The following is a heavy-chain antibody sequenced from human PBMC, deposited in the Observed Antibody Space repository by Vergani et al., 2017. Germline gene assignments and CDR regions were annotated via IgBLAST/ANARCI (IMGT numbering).Heavy chain of an antibody. Sequence: QVQVQESGPALAKPPETLSLSSALSGHSIRSGDFWGWIRQPPGKGLEWIGSMHQSGNTYYNPSLKSRVTISVDTSKNQYSLKLNSLTAADTAVYYCARLLLTLAGFNSWGQGVLVTVPS. J-gene: IGHJ4*02. CDR3: ARLLLTLAGFNS. CDR2: MHQSGNT. V-gene: IGHV4-38-2*01. D-gene: IGHD3-9*01. CDR1: GHSIRSGDF.